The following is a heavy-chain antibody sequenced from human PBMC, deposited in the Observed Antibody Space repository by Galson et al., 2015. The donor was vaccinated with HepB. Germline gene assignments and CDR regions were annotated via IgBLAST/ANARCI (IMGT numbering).Heavy chain of an antibody. Sequence: SLRLSCAASGFTFDDYAMHWVRQAPGKGLEWVSGISWNSGSIGYADSVKGRFTISRDNAKNSLYLQMNSLRAEDTALYYCAKDYSGRPYYYMDVWSKGTTVTVSS. J-gene: IGHJ6*03. CDR1: GFTFDDYA. CDR3: AKDYSGRPYYYMDV. D-gene: IGHD6-19*01. CDR2: ISWNSGSI. V-gene: IGHV3-9*01.